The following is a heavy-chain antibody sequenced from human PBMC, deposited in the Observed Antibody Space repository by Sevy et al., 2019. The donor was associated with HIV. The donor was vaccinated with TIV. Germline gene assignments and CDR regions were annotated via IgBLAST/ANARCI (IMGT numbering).Heavy chain of an antibody. D-gene: IGHD6-13*01. V-gene: IGHV3-23*01. CDR2: ISGGGGGS. Sequence: GGSLRLSCAASGFTFNNYAMSWVRQAPGKGLEGKGLEWVSTISGGGGGSYNADSVMARFTISRDNSKNTLYLQVNSLRVAETAGYDCAKHYIHDIADGWYFDLWGRGTLVTVSS. CDR1: GFTFNNYA. J-gene: IGHJ2*01. CDR3: AKHYIHDIADGWYFDL.